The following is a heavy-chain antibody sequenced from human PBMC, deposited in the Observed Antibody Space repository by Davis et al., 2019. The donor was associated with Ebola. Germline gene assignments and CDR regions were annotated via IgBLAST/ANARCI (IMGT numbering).Heavy chain of an antibody. CDR1: GFTFSNYW. Sequence: LSLTCAGSGFTFSNYWMYWVRQAPGKGLVWVSRINTDGSSSDYADSVKGRISISRGNAKKTVYLQMNSLRAEDTAVYFCARSRGGYFDLWGRGTLVTVSS. CDR3: ARSRGGYFDL. V-gene: IGHV3-74*01. CDR2: INTDGSSS. D-gene: IGHD3-16*01. J-gene: IGHJ2*01.